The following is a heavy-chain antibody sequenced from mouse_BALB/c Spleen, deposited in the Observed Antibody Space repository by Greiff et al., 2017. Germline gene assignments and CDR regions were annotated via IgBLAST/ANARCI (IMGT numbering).Heavy chain of an antibody. CDR1: GYSITSDYA. CDR3: ARSRDYYGSSDY. Sequence: EVQLQQSGPGLVKPSQSLSLTCTVTGYSITSDYAWNWIRQFPGNKLEWMGYISYSGSTSYNPSLKSRISITRDTSKNQFFLQLNSVTTEDTATYYCARSRDYYGSSDYWGQGTTLTVSS. J-gene: IGHJ2*01. CDR2: ISYSGST. V-gene: IGHV3-2*02. D-gene: IGHD1-1*01.